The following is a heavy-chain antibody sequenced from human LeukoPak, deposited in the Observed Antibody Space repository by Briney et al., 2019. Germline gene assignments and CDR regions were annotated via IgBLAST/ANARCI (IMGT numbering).Heavy chain of an antibody. D-gene: IGHD5-24*01. CDR2: IYSGGST. V-gene: IGHV3-66*01. Sequence: PGGSLRLSCAASGFTVSSNYMSWVRQAPGKGLEWVSVIYSGGSTYYADSVKGRFTISRDNSKNTLYLKMNSLRAEDTAVYYCARDAMAYLFDYWGQGTLVTVSS. J-gene: IGHJ4*02. CDR3: ARDAMAYLFDY. CDR1: GFTVSSNY.